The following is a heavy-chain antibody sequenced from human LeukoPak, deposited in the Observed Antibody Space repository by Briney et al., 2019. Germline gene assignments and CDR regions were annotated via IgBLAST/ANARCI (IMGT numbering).Heavy chain of an antibody. CDR3: ARVRLVRGAHPYYYMDV. CDR1: GFTFSSYA. Sequence: GGSLRLSCAASGFTFSSYAMHWVRQAPGKGLEYVSAISSNGGSTYYANSVKGRFTISRDNSKNTLYLQMGSLRAVDMAVYYCARVRLVRGAHPYYYMDVWGKGTTVTVSS. CDR2: ISSNGGST. D-gene: IGHD3-10*01. J-gene: IGHJ6*03. V-gene: IGHV3-64*01.